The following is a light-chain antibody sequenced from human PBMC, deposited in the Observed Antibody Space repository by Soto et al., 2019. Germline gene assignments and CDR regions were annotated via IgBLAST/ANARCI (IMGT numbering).Light chain of an antibody. Sequence: QSVLTQPPSVSWAQGQRVTISCTGNSSNLGAGYDVHWYQQLPGAAPKLVIFGNRNRPSGVPERFSGSKSGTSASLAITGLQAEAEADYNCQAYDYSLTASVFGGGTKVTVL. CDR3: QAYDYSLTASV. CDR2: GNR. J-gene: IGLJ3*02. CDR1: SSNLGAGYD. V-gene: IGLV1-40*01.